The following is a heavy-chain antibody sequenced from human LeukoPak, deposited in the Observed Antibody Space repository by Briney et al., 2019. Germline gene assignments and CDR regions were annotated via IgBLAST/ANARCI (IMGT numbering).Heavy chain of an antibody. CDR2: ISYDGSNK. V-gene: IGHV3-30-3*01. Sequence: GGSLRLSCAASGFTFSSYAMHWVRQAPGKGLEWVAVISYDGSNKYYADSVKGRLTISRDNSKNTLYLQMNSLRVEDTALYYCVRSLDYWGQGTLVTVSS. CDR3: VRSLDY. J-gene: IGHJ4*02. CDR1: GFTFSSYA.